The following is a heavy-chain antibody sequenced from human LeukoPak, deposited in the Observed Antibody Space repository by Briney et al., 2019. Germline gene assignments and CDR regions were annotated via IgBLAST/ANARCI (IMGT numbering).Heavy chain of an antibody. Sequence: AGGSLRLSCAASGFTFSSYEMNWVRQAPGKGLEWVSYISSSDSTIYYADSVKGRFTISRDNAKNSLYLQMNSLRAEDTAVYYCARDRLRTFDPWGQGTLVTVSS. CDR1: GFTFSSYE. CDR2: ISSSDSTI. V-gene: IGHV3-48*03. J-gene: IGHJ5*02. CDR3: ARDRLRTFDP.